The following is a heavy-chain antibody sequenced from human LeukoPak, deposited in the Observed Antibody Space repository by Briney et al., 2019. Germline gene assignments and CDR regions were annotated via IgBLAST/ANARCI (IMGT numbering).Heavy chain of an antibody. Sequence: GGSLRLSCAASGFTFSSYWMSWVRQAPGKGLEWAANIKQDGSEKYYVDSVKGRFTISRDNAKNSLYLQMNSLRAEDTAVYYCARDLFGTKVAAAGDAFDIWGQGTMVTVSS. CDR3: ARDLFGTKVAAAGDAFDI. V-gene: IGHV3-7*01. D-gene: IGHD6-13*01. J-gene: IGHJ3*02. CDR2: IKQDGSEK. CDR1: GFTFSSYW.